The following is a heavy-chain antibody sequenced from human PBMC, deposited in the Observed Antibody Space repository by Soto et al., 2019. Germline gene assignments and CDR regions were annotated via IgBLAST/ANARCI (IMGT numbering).Heavy chain of an antibody. CDR3: ARGGGNFDQ. V-gene: IGHV3-7*04. J-gene: IGHJ4*02. D-gene: IGHD3-16*01. Sequence: EVQLVESGGGLVQPGGSLRLTCEVSGFTFRGSWMSWVRQAPGKGLEWVANVNQEGSDRYYVDSVKGRFTISRDNAKNALYLQMNSLRAGGTAVYYCARGGGNFDQWGQGTLVTVAS. CDR1: GFTFRGSW. CDR2: VNQEGSDR.